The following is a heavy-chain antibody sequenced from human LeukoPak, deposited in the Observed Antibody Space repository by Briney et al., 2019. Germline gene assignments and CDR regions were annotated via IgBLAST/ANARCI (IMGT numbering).Heavy chain of an antibody. V-gene: IGHV3-74*01. CDR1: GFTFSNDW. J-gene: IGHJ4*02. D-gene: IGHD2-15*01. Sequence: PWGSLRLSCAASGFTFSNDWMHWVRQAPGKGLVWVSRINSDGSSISYADSVKGRFTISRDNAKNSLYLQMNSLRAEDTAVYYCARAPHPYCSGGNCIYFDYWGQGTLVTVSS. CDR2: INSDGSSI. CDR3: ARAPHPYCSGGNCIYFDY.